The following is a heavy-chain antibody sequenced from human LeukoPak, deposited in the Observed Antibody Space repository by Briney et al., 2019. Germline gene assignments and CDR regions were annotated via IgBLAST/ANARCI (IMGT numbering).Heavy chain of an antibody. CDR2: IWYDGSNK. J-gene: IGHJ4*02. D-gene: IGHD6-19*01. CDR3: ARDRIAVAGTELFY. Sequence: GRSLRLSCGASGFTFSSYGMHWVRQAPGKGLEGVAVIWYDGSNKYYADSVKGRFTISRDNSKNTLYLQMNSLRAEDTAVYYCARDRIAVAGTELFYWGQGTLVTVSS. CDR1: GFTFSSYG. V-gene: IGHV3-33*01.